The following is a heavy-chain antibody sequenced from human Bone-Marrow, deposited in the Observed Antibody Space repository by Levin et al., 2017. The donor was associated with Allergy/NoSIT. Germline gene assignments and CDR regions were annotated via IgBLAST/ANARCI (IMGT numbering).Heavy chain of an antibody. J-gene: IGHJ4*02. CDR2: VFYSGST. V-gene: IGHV4-39*01. D-gene: IGHD6-19*01. CDR3: ARPPRGIAMAGFDH. Sequence: PGGSLRLSCTVSGGSLSSGPYYWGWIRQPPGTGLEWIGSVFYSGSTYYNPSLKSRVTISVDTPRHQFSLKLSAVTAADTAVYYCARPPRGIAMAGFDHWGPGALVTVSS. CDR1: GGSLSSGPYY.